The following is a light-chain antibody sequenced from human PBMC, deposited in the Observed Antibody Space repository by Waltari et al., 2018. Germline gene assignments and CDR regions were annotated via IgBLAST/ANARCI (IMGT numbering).Light chain of an antibody. Sequence: EIVMTQSPVTLSVSPGERATLSCRASRNIIDNLAWYQQKPGQAPRLLIYATSTRATGTPASFSGSGSGTEFTLTINSLQSEDFAVYYCQHHYGSGSFGQGTKVEIK. CDR1: RNIIDN. J-gene: IGKJ1*01. CDR3: QHHYGSGS. CDR2: ATS. V-gene: IGKV3-15*01.